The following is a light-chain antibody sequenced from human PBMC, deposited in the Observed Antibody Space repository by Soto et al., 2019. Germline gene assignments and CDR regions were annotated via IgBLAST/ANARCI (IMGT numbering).Light chain of an antibody. CDR2: GNS. V-gene: IGLV1-40*01. CDR3: QSYDTSLSGYV. Sequence: QSVLTQPPSVSGAPGQRVTISCTGSSSNIGAGYDVHWYQQLPETAPKLLIYGNSNRPSGVPDRFSGSKSDTSASLAITGLQAEDEADYYCQSYDTSLSGYVFGTGTTVTVL. CDR1: SSNIGAGYD. J-gene: IGLJ1*01.